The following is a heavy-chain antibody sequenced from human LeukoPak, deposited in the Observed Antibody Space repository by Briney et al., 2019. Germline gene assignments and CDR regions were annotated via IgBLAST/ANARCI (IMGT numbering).Heavy chain of an antibody. CDR1: GFTFDNYA. J-gene: IGHJ6*02. CDR3: AKDIVGYCSGGSCPENYYYGMDV. Sequence: GGSLRLSCAAFGFTFDNYAMHWVRQTPGKGLEWVSGISWNSGSIGYADSVKGRFTISRDNAKNSLYLQMNSLRAEDTALYYCAKDIVGYCSGGSCPENYYYGMDVWGQGTTVTVSS. D-gene: IGHD2-15*01. CDR2: ISWNSGSI. V-gene: IGHV3-9*01.